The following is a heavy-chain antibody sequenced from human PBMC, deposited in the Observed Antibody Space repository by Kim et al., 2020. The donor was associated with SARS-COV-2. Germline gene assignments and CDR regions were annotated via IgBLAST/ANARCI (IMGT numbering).Heavy chain of an antibody. V-gene: IGHV3-30*01. J-gene: IGHJ5*02. D-gene: IGHD3-10*01. Sequence: ADSVQGRFTISRDNSKNTLYLQMNSLRAEDTAVYYCARDGSGSYFSGFDPWGQGTLVTVSS. CDR3: ARDGSGSYFSGFDP.